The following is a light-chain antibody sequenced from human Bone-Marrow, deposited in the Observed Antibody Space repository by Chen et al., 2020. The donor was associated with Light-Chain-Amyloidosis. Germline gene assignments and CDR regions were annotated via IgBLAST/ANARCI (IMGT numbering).Light chain of an antibody. CDR2: DVT. CDR1: SSDIGGYNY. CDR3: SSYTTTSAPLI. Sequence: QSALTPPASVSGSPGQSITISCTGTSSDIGGYNYVFWYQQPPGRAPKLMIYDVTNRPSGVSNRFSGSKSGNTASLTISELQAEDEADYYCSSYTTTSAPLIFSGGTKLPVL. J-gene: IGLJ2*01. V-gene: IGLV2-14*03.